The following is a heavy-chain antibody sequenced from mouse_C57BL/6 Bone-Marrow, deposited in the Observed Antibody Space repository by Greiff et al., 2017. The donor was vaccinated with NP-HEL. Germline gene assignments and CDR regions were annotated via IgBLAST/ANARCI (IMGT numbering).Heavy chain of an antibody. J-gene: IGHJ1*03. CDR1: GYTFTSYW. CDR3: ALYYYGSRVWYFDV. Sequence: QVQLKQPGADLVKPGASVKLSCKASGYTFTSYWMHWVKQRPGRGLEWIGRIDPNSGGTKFNEKFKTKATLTVDKPSSTAYMQISSLTSKDSAVYYCALYYYGSRVWYFDVWGTGTTVTVSS. D-gene: IGHD1-1*01. V-gene: IGHV1-72*01. CDR2: IDPNSGGT.